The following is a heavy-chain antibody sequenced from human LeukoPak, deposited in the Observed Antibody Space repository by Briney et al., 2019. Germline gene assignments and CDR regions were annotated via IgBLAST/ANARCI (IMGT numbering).Heavy chain of an antibody. CDR3: TRGKHGNATSLFRD. J-gene: IGHJ1*01. Sequence: WLGPRQSPSRGLEWLGRTYYRNKWYYNYAVSVKGRMTINPETSKNQFSLQLNSVTPGDTVGCYWTRGKHGNATSLFRDWGQGTLVTVSS. V-gene: IGHV6-1*01. D-gene: IGHD5-12*01. CDR2: TYYRNKWYY.